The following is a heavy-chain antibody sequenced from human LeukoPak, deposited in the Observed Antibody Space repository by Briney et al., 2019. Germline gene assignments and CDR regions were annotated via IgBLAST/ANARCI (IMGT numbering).Heavy chain of an antibody. D-gene: IGHD4-17*01. Sequence: GGSLRLSCKASGFTFRSFVMSWVRQAPGKGPEWVSAISDSGGITYYADSVRGRFTISRDNSHNTVFLQMNTLRPEDTAMYYCAGNDYGDFFDYWGQGTLVTVSS. J-gene: IGHJ4*02. CDR3: AGNDYGDFFDY. V-gene: IGHV3-23*01. CDR1: GFTFRSFV. CDR2: ISDSGGIT.